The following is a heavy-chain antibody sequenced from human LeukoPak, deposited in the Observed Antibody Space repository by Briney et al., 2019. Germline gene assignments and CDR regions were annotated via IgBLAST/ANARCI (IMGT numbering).Heavy chain of an antibody. J-gene: IGHJ4*03. CDR1: GFTFNSYN. V-gene: IGHV4-34*01. CDR3: ARGPTISETGYFDY. Sequence: PGGSLRLSCAASGFTFNSYNMNWVRQSPGKGLEWIAEINHRGDTNYNPSVKSRVSISVDTSKNQFSLKVTSLTAADTAVYYCARGPTISETGYFDYWGQGTLVTVSS. CDR2: INHRGDT. D-gene: IGHD1-1*01.